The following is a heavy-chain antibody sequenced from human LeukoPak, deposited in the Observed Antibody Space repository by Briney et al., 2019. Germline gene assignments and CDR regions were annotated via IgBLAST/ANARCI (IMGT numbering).Heavy chain of an antibody. CDR2: MYYSGST. J-gene: IGHJ6*03. CDR1: GASISSYY. Sequence: PSETLSLTCTVSGASISSYYWSWIRQPPGKGLEWIGYMYYSGSTNYNPSLKSRVTISVDTSKNQFPLKLNSVTAADTAVYYCARRRGGYVGGGSGSADMDVWGKGTTVTISS. V-gene: IGHV4-59*01. D-gene: IGHD3-10*01. CDR3: ARRRGGYVGGGSGSADMDV.